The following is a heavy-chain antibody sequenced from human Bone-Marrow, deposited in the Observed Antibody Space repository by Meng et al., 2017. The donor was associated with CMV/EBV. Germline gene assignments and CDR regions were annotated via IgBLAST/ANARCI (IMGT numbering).Heavy chain of an antibody. CDR1: GGTFSSYA. J-gene: IGHJ6*02. CDR3: ARRGRSSSPYYYALDV. CDR2: IIPIFGTA. D-gene: IGHD2-2*01. V-gene: IGHV1-69*05. Sequence: SVKVSCKASGGTFSSYAISWVRQAPGQGLEWMGGIIPIFGTANYAQKFQGRVTITTDESTSTAYMELSSLRSEDTAVYYCARRGRSSSPYYYALDVWGQGTTVTVSS.